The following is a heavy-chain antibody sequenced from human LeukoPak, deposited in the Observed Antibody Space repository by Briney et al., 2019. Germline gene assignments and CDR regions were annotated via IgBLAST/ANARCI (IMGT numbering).Heavy chain of an antibody. Sequence: PSETLSLTCTVSGGSISSYYWSWVRQPPGKGLEWIGYIYYSGSTNYNPSLKSRATISVDTSKNQFSLKLSSVTAADTAVYYCARGHLWFGELSPWYFDYWGQGTLVTVSS. D-gene: IGHD3-10*01. CDR1: GGSISSYY. CDR3: ARGHLWFGELSPWYFDY. J-gene: IGHJ4*02. V-gene: IGHV4-59*01. CDR2: IYYSGST.